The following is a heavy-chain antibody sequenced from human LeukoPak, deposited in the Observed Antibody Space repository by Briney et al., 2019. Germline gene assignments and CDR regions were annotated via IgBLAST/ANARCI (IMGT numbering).Heavy chain of an antibody. CDR1: GGSISSYY. J-gene: IGHJ4*02. Sequence: PSETLSLTCTVSGGSISSYYWSWIRQSPGEGLEWIGYIDYSGSAYYNPSLKSRVTISVDTAKNQFSLKLSSVTAADTAVYYCARDAWNGNSPLDYWGQGTLVTVSS. D-gene: IGHD3-3*01. CDR3: ARDAWNGNSPLDY. CDR2: IDYSGSA. V-gene: IGHV4-59*12.